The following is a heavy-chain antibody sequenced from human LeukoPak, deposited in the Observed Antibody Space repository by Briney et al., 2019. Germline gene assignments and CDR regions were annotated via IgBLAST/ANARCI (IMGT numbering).Heavy chain of an antibody. CDR1: GFTFSSYS. J-gene: IGHJ4*02. CDR3: ARVSDISVAAYFDY. V-gene: IGHV3-30*02. CDR2: IRYDGSNK. Sequence: PGGSLRLSCAASGFTFSSYSMNWVRQAPGKGLEWVAFIRYDGSNKYYADSVKGRFTISRDNSKNTLYLQMNSLRAEDTALYYCARVSDISVAAYFDYWGQGTLVTVSS. D-gene: IGHD6-19*01.